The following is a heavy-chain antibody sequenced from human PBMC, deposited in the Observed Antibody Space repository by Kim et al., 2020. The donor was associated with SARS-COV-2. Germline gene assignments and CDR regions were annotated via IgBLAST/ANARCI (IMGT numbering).Heavy chain of an antibody. CDR2: IKQDGSEK. Sequence: GGSLRLSCAASGFTFSSYWMSWVRQAPGKGLEWVANIKQDGSEKYYVDSVKGRFTISRDNAKNSLYLQMNSLRAEDTAVYYCARERYSSSSGRFDYWGQGNLVTVSS. J-gene: IGHJ4*02. CDR3: ARERYSSSSGRFDY. V-gene: IGHV3-7*01. D-gene: IGHD6-6*01. CDR1: GFTFSSYW.